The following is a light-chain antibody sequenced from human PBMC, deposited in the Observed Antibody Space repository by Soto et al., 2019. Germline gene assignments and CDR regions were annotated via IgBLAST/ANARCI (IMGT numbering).Light chain of an antibody. CDR1: QSVSSN. J-gene: IGKJ1*01. CDR3: QQYNNWPPWT. Sequence: EIVLTQSPATLSLSPGERATLSCRASQSVSSNFVWYHQKTRQAPRLLIYSAATSATGSPARFSGSGSGTAFTLTISSMQYEDVAVYYCQQYNNWPPWTFGQGTKVDIK. V-gene: IGKV3-15*01. CDR2: SAA.